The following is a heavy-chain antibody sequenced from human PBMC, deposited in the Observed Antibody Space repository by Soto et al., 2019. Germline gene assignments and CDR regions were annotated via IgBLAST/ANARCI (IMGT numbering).Heavy chain of an antibody. Sequence: GGSLRLSCAASGFTFSSYAMSWVRQAPGKGLEWVSAISGSGGSTYYADSVKGRFTISRDNSKNTLYLQMNSLRAEDTAVYYCAKTLSGRITMIVVVITGGYYFDYWGQGTLVTVSS. D-gene: IGHD3-22*01. CDR3: AKTLSGRITMIVVVITGGYYFDY. CDR2: ISGSGGST. J-gene: IGHJ4*02. CDR1: GFTFSSYA. V-gene: IGHV3-23*01.